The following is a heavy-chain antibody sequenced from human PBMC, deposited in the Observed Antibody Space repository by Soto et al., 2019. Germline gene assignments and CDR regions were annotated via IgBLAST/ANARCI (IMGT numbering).Heavy chain of an antibody. Sequence: NPSETLSLTCAVSGGSIGSSNWWSWVRQPPGKGLEWIGEIYHSGSTNYNPSLKSRVTISVDKSKNQFSLKLSSVTAADTAVYYCARVAGIVGAIYFDYWGQGTLVTVSS. CDR2: IYHSGST. J-gene: IGHJ4*02. V-gene: IGHV4-4*02. CDR1: GGSIGSSNW. CDR3: ARVAGIVGAIYFDY. D-gene: IGHD1-26*01.